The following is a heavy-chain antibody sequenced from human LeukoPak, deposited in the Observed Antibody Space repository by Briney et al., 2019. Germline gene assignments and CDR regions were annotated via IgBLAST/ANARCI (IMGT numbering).Heavy chain of an antibody. V-gene: IGHV3-23*01. Sequence: GGSLRLSCAASGFSFSTYTMNWVRQAPGKGLEWVSAINGRGDSTFYADSVKGQFTISRDNSKSTVYLQMNSLRADDTAVYYCAKGRQTGGYFTRDFWGQGTLVTVSS. J-gene: IGHJ4*02. CDR2: INGRGDST. D-gene: IGHD6-25*01. CDR1: GFSFSTYT. CDR3: AKGRQTGGYFTRDF.